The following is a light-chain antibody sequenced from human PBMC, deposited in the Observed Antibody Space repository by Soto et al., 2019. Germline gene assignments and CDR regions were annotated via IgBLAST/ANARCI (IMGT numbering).Light chain of an antibody. V-gene: IGKV1-33*01. CDR2: DAS. Sequence: DIQMTQSPSSLSASVGDRVTITCQASQDISNYLNWYQQKPGKAPKLLIYDASNLETGVPSRFSGSGSGTDFTFTISSLQPEDIATYYCQQYDNLPVTFGQGTRLEIX. J-gene: IGKJ5*01. CDR1: QDISNY. CDR3: QQYDNLPVT.